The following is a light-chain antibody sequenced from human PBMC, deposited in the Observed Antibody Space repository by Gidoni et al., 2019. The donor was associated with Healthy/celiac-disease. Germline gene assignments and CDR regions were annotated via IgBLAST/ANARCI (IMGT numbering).Light chain of an antibody. CDR1: SSAVGGYNY. V-gene: IGLV2-8*01. J-gene: IGLJ3*02. CDR3: SSYAGSNNWV. Sequence: QSALTPPPSASGSPGQSVTISCTATSSAVGGYNYVSWYQQTPGKAPKLMIYEVSKRPSGVPDRFSGSKSGNTASLTVSGLQAEDEADYYCSSYAGSNNWVFGGGTKLTVL. CDR2: EVS.